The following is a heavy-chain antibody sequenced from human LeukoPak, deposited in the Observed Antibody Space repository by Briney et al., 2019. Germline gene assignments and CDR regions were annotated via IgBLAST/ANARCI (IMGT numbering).Heavy chain of an antibody. D-gene: IGHD2-21*01. J-gene: IGHJ4*02. CDR1: GFTFSTYT. Sequence: GGSLRLSCAASGFTFSTYTMNWVRQAPGKGLQWVSSISTRSSYLYYADSVKGRFTISRDNSKNTLYLQMNSLRAEDTAVYYCARGLVYCGGDCYSAFDYWGQGTLVTVSS. CDR2: ISTRSSYL. V-gene: IGHV3-21*01. CDR3: ARGLVYCGGDCYSAFDY.